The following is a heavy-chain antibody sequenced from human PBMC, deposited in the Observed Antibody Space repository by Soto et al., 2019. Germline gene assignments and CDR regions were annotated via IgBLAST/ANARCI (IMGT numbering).Heavy chain of an antibody. Sequence: QVTLKESGPTLVKPTQTLTLTCTFSGFSLSTSGVGVGWIRQPPGKALEWLAVIYWDGDKDYSPSLKNRLTIIKGNSKNQVVPTIDNMDPLDTATCSCATRQVSVGFGYWGQGTLVTVSS. CDR2: IYWDGDK. V-gene: IGHV2-5*02. J-gene: IGHJ4*02. CDR3: ATRQVSVGFGY. CDR1: GFSLSTSGVG. D-gene: IGHD2-8*01.